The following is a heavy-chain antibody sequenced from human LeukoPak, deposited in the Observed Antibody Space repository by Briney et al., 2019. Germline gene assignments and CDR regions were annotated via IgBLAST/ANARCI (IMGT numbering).Heavy chain of an antibody. Sequence: SETLSLTCTVSGGSISSYYWSWIGQPPGKGLEWIGYIYYSGSTNYNPSLKSRVTISVDTSKNQFSLKLSSVTAADTAVYYCARVEGEMATVAFDYWGQGTLVTVSS. V-gene: IGHV4-59*01. D-gene: IGHD5-24*01. J-gene: IGHJ4*02. CDR3: ARVEGEMATVAFDY. CDR1: GGSISSYY. CDR2: IYYSGST.